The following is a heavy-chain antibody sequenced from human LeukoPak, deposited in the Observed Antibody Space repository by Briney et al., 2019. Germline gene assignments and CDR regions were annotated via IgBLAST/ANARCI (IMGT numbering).Heavy chain of an antibody. J-gene: IGHJ4*02. D-gene: IGHD5-24*01. CDR3: VRDRELNY. CDR2: INHSGST. CDR1: GGSFSGYY. V-gene: IGHV4-34*01. Sequence: SETLSLTCAVYGGSFSGYYWSWIRQPPGKGLEWIREINHSGSTNYNPSLKSRVTISVDTSKNQFSLKLSSVTAADTAVYYCVRDRELNYWGQGILVTVSS.